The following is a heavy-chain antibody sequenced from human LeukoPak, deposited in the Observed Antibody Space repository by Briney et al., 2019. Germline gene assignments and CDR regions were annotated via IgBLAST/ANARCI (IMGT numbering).Heavy chain of an antibody. J-gene: IGHJ3*02. CDR2: IYPGDSDT. D-gene: IGHD5-18*01. CDR1: GYSFTSYW. Sequence: GESLQISCKGSGYSFTSYWIGWVRPMPGKGLEWMGIIYPGDSDTRYSPSFQGQVTISADKSISTAYLQWSSLKASDTAMYYCARHGIQLWSDDAFDIWGQGTTVTVSS. V-gene: IGHV5-51*01. CDR3: ARHGIQLWSDDAFDI.